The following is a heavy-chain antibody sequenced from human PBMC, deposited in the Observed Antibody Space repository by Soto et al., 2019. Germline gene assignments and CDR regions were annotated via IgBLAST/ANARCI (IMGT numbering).Heavy chain of an antibody. CDR1: GGSISSSSYY. CDR3: ARLEGLATISYYFDF. Sequence: QLQLQESGPGLVKPSEALSLTCSVSGGSISSSSYYWGWIRPPPGKGLEWIGSIYYSGSTYYNPSRKSRVTRSIDKSKNQFSLKLSSLTAADTAVYYCARLEGLATISYYFDFWGQGTLVTVSS. CDR2: IYYSGST. D-gene: IGHD3-9*01. J-gene: IGHJ4*02. V-gene: IGHV4-39*01.